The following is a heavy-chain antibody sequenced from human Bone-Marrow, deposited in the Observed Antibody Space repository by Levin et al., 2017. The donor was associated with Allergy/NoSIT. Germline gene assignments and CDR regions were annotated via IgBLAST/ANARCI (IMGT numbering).Heavy chain of an antibody. Sequence: LRLSCTVSGESVSSSGFYWTWIRQYPGKGLEWIGHIYYPGNTSYNSSLKSRVSISEDRSKNQFSLKLDSVTAADTAVYYCARESIYYGSGIWIDFCGQGTLVTVSS. J-gene: IGHJ4*02. V-gene: IGHV4-31*02. CDR2: IYYPGNT. D-gene: IGHD3-10*01. CDR3: ARESIYYGSGIWIDF. CDR1: GESVSSSGFY.